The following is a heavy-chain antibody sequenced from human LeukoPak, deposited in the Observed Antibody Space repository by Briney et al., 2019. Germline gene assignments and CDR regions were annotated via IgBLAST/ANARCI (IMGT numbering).Heavy chain of an antibody. Sequence: GGSMRLSYAASGFTFSSYAMSWVRQAPGRGLEWVSASSGSGGSTYYADSVKGRFTISRDNSKNTLYLQMNSLRAEDTAVYYCARDEGYCTNDVCLATIGHFDYWGQGTLVTVSS. D-gene: IGHD2-8*01. J-gene: IGHJ4*02. CDR2: SSGSGGST. V-gene: IGHV3-23*01. CDR3: ARDEGYCTNDVCLATIGHFDY. CDR1: GFTFSSYA.